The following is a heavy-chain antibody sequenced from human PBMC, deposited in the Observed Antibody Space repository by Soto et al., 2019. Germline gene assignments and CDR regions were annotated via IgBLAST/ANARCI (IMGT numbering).Heavy chain of an antibody. J-gene: IGHJ4*02. V-gene: IGHV3-48*03. Sequence: PGGSLRLSCEACGFSFSSFAMNWVRQAPGRGLEWVSYISDDGASIYYADSLKGRFTISRDNAKNSLSLQMNNLRAEDTAVYYCARENSVQAWLHHFDHWGLGTLVTVSS. CDR2: ISDDGASI. CDR3: ARENSVQAWLHHFDH. CDR1: GFSFSSFA. D-gene: IGHD5-18*01.